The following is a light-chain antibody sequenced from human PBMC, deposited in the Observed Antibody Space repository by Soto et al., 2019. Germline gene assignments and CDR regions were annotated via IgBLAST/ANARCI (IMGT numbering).Light chain of an antibody. J-gene: IGLJ2*01. Sequence: SSELTQPPSVSVAPGQTASITCCGDKLGDKYACWYQQKPGQSPVLVIYQDSKRPSGIPERFSGSNSGNTATLTISGTQAMDEADYYCQAWDSSTVVFGGRTKLTVL. CDR3: QAWDSSTVV. V-gene: IGLV3-1*01. CDR2: QDS. CDR1: KLGDKY.